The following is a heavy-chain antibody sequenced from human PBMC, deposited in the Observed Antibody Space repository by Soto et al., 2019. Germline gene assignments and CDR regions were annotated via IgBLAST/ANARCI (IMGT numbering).Heavy chain of an antibody. Sequence: SDTLSLTFTVSGGSFPTDGYSWSWIRQQKGKELEWIGYVYPTGNAYPKPYIKSRVNISLDKTKNQFSLKMTSVTAADTALYSCASRTFYWYGLDXWGQGTTVTVS. J-gene: IGHJ6*02. CDR3: ASRTFYWYGLDX. V-gene: IGHV4-30-2*01. CDR1: GGSFPTDGYS. CDR2: VYPTGNA. D-gene: IGHD2-15*01.